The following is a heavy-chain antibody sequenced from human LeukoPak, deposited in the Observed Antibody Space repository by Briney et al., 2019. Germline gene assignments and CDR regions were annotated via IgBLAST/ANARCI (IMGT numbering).Heavy chain of an antibody. V-gene: IGHV3-33*08. J-gene: IGHJ4*02. D-gene: IGHD2-21*02. Sequence: GRSLRLSCAASGFTFSSYGMHWVRQAPGKGLEWVAVIWYDGTNKYYADSVKGRFTISRDNSENTLYLQMNSLRAEDTAVYYCARIGGDRDPFDYWGQGTLVTVSS. CDR1: GFTFSSYG. CDR2: IWYDGTNK. CDR3: ARIGGDRDPFDY.